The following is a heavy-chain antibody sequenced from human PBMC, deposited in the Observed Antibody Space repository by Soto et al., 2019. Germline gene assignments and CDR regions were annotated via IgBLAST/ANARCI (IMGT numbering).Heavy chain of an antibody. CDR3: AKLLGGNYYYMDV. D-gene: IGHD2-15*01. CDR1: GGSFSGYY. Sequence: LSLTCAVYGGSFSGYYWSWIRQPPGKGLEWIGEINHSGSTNYNPSLKSRVTISVDTSKNQFSLKLSSVTAADTAVYYCAKLLGGNYYYMDVWGKGTTVTVSS. V-gene: IGHV4-34*01. J-gene: IGHJ6*03. CDR2: INHSGST.